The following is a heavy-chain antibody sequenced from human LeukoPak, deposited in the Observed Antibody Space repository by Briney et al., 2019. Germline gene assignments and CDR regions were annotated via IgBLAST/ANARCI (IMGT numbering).Heavy chain of an antibody. CDR2: IYPGDSDT. V-gene: IGHV5-51*01. D-gene: IGHD4-11*01. CDR1: GYSFSTYW. Sequence: GESLKISCQASGYSFSTYWIGWVRQLPGKGLEWMGIIYPGDSDTKYSPSFQGQVTISADKSSRTASLQWSSLKASDPAMYYCARVRTDYLSDYWGQGTLVTVSS. CDR3: ARVRTDYLSDY. J-gene: IGHJ4*02.